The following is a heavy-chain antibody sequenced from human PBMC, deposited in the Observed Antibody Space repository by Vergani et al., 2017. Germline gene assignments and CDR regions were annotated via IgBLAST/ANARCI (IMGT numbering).Heavy chain of an antibody. V-gene: IGHV1-24*01. J-gene: IGHJ4*02. CDR2: FDPEDGET. CDR1: GGTFSSYA. CDR3: ATDSLKLSGSYEF. D-gene: IGHD1-26*01. Sequence: QVQLVQSGAEVKKPGSSVKVSCKASGGTFSSYAISWVRQAPGKGLEWMGGFDPEDGETIYAQKFQGRVNMTEDTSTDTAYMELSSLRSEDTAVYYCATDSLKLSGSYEFWGQGTLVTVSS.